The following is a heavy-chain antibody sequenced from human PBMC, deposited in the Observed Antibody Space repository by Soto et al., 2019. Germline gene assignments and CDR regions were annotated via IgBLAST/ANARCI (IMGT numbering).Heavy chain of an antibody. D-gene: IGHD3-3*01. CDR3: VGGLSEWGRIEF. CDR1: GGSITNYY. Sequence: SETLSLTCTVSGGSITNYYWSLIRQPPGKRLEYIGYMYYSGNTYYNPSLKSRVTISGDASKNQFSLKLRSVTAADTAVYYCVGGLSEWGRIEFWGEGTLVTVSS. V-gene: IGHV4-59*01. CDR2: MYYSGNT. J-gene: IGHJ4*02.